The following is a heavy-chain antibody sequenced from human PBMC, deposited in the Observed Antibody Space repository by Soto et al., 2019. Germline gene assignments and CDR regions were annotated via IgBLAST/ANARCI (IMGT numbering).Heavy chain of an antibody. D-gene: IGHD1-26*01. J-gene: IGHJ5*02. CDR2: IYHSGST. Sequence: XASLSLTCAVCGYCTSSGYFWCWIRQPPGKGLEWIGSIYHSGSTYYNPPLKSRVTISVDTSKNQFSLKQSSVTAADTAVYYCARVSGEGARVRWFDPWAQGTLVTVSS. V-gene: IGHV4-38-2*01. CDR3: ARVSGEGARVRWFDP. CDR1: GYCTSSGYF.